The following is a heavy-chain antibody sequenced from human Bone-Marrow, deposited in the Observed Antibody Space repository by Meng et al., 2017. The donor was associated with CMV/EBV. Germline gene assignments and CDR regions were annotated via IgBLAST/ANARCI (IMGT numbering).Heavy chain of an antibody. CDR2: IYYSGST. V-gene: IGHV4-59*01. CDR3: AGLLITIFGVVPFDP. CDR1: GGSISSYY. J-gene: IGHJ5*02. Sequence: SETLSLTCTVSGGSISSYYWSWIRQPPGKGLEWIGYIYYSGSTNYNPSLKSRVTISVDTSKNQFSLKLSSVTAADTAVYYCAGLLITIFGVVPFDPWGQGTLVTVSS. D-gene: IGHD3-3*01.